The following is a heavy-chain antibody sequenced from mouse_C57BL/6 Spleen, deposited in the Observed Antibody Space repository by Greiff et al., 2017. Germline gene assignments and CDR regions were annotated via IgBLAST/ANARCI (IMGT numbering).Heavy chain of an antibody. J-gene: IGHJ1*03. CDR1: GYTFTDYN. CDR2: INPNNGGT. D-gene: IGHD2-5*01. CDR3: ARRGYSNYFYWYFDV. Sequence: EVQLQQSGPELVKPGASVKIPCKASGYTFTDYNMDWVKQSHGKSLEWIGDINPNNGGTIYNQKFKGKATLTVDQSSSTAYMELRSLTSKDTAVYYGARRGYSNYFYWYFDVWGTGTTVTVSS. V-gene: IGHV1-18*01.